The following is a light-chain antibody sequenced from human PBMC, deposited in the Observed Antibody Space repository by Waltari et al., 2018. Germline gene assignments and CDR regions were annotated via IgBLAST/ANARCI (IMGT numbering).Light chain of an antibody. Sequence: QSALTQPRSVSGSPGQSVTISCTGTNSDVGAYHTVSWYQQLPGKAPKLMIFDVTKRPSGVPERFSGSKSVNTASRTISGLQAEDEGDYYCCSYAGGYTLVFGGGTKLTVL. CDR2: DVT. J-gene: IGLJ2*01. V-gene: IGLV2-11*01. CDR1: NSDVGAYHT. CDR3: CSYAGGYTLV.